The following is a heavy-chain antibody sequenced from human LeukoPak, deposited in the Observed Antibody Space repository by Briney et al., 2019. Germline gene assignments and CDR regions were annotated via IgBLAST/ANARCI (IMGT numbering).Heavy chain of an antibody. V-gene: IGHV4-39*01. Sequence: SETLSLTCTVSGGSISSSSYYWGWIRQPPGKGLEWIGSIYYSGSTYYNPSLKSRVTISVDTSKNQFSLKLSSVTAADTAVYYCAKKKLSRLYHGMDVWGQGTTVTVSS. CDR2: IYYSGST. J-gene: IGHJ6*02. CDR1: GGSISSSSYY. CDR3: AKKKLSRLYHGMDV. D-gene: IGHD6-6*01.